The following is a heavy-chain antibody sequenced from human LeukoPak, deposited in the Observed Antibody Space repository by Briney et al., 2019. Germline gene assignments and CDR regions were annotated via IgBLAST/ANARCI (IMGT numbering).Heavy chain of an antibody. CDR3: ARQGAAAGTIDY. CDR1: GGSISSYY. V-gene: IGHV4-4*07. Sequence: SETLSLTCTGSGGSISSYYWSWIRQPAGKGLEWIGRIYTSGSTNYNPSLKSRVTMSVDTSKNQFSLKLSSVTAADTAVYYCARQGAAAGTIDYWGQGTLVTVSS. J-gene: IGHJ4*02. D-gene: IGHD6-13*01. CDR2: IYTSGST.